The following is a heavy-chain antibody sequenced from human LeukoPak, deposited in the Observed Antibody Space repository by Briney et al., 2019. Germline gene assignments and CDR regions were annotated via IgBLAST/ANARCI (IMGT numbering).Heavy chain of an antibody. CDR1: GFTFTSYV. V-gene: IGHV3-23*01. J-gene: IGHJ4*02. D-gene: IGHD6-19*01. Sequence: GRSLRLSCVVSGFTFTSYVMGWVRPPPGEGLEWVSGTLARGSSTYYADSVKGRFTISRDNSKNTLYLQMNSLRAEDTAVYYCARQPDDFSGWNNGQDFFDYWGQGTLVTVSS. CDR2: TLARGSST. CDR3: ARQPDDFSGWNNGQDFFDY.